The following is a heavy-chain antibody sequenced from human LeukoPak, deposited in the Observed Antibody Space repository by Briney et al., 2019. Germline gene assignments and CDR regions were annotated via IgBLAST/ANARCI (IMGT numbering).Heavy chain of an antibody. D-gene: IGHD3-3*01. J-gene: IGHJ4*02. Sequence: PGGSLRLSCTASGFTFGDYAMSWFRQAPGKGLDWVGFIRSKAYGGTTEYAASVKGRFTISRDDSKSIAYLQMNSLKTEDTAVYYCTRVGNDFWSGYYEGFDYWGQRTLVTVSS. CDR2: IRSKAYGGTT. CDR3: TRVGNDFWSGYYEGFDY. V-gene: IGHV3-49*03. CDR1: GFTFGDYA.